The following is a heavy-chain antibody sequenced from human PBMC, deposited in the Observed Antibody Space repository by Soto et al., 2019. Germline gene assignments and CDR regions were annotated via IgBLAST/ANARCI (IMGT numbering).Heavy chain of an antibody. CDR1: GYTFTGYY. V-gene: IGHV1-2*02. D-gene: IGHD3-10*01. CDR2: INPNSGGT. J-gene: IGHJ5*02. Sequence: ASVKVSCKASGYTFTGYYMHWVRQAPGQGLEWMGWINPNSGGTNYAQKFQGRVTMTRDTSISTAYMELSRLRSDDTAVYYCARTPRVGGVLWFGELSPFDPWRQGTLVTVSS. CDR3: ARTPRVGGVLWFGELSPFDP.